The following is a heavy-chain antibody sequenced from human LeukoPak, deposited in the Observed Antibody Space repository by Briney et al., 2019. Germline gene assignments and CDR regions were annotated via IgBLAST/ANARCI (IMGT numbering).Heavy chain of an antibody. CDR2: FDPEDGET. V-gene: IGHV1-24*01. J-gene: IGHJ4*02. CDR3: ATAKVGATDIDY. D-gene: IGHD1-26*01. Sequence: ASVKVSCKVSRYTLTELSMHWVRQAPGKGLEWMGGFDPEDGETIYAQKFQGRVTMTEDTSTDTAYMELSSLRSEDTAVYYCATAKVGATDIDYWGQGTLVTVSS. CDR1: RYTLTELS.